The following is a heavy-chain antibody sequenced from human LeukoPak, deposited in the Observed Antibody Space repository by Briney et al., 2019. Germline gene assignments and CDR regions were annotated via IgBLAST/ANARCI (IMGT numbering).Heavy chain of an antibody. V-gene: IGHV3-23*01. CDR1: GFTFSSYA. CDR2: ISGSGGST. J-gene: IGHJ4*02. Sequence: GGSLRLSCAASGFTFSSYAMSWVRQAPGKGLEWVSAISGSGGSTYYADSVKGRFTISRDNSKNTLYLQMNSLRAEDTAVYYCAKDVRLRYFDWLSWTPGDYWGQGTLVTVSS. CDR3: AKDVRLRYFDWLSWTPGDY. D-gene: IGHD3-9*01.